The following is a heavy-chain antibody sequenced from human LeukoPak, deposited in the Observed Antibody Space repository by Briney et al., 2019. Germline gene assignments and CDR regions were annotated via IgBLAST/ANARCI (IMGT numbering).Heavy chain of an antibody. J-gene: IGHJ5*02. V-gene: IGHV4-4*07. CDR3: ARASPTTNKGAYGWFDP. D-gene: IGHD1-14*01. Sequence: SETLSLACTVSGGSISGYYWSWIRQPAGKGLEWIGRIYTSGSTNYNPSLKSRVTMSVDTSKNQFSLKLSSVTAADTAVYYCARASPTTNKGAYGWFDPWGQGTLVTVSS. CDR2: IYTSGST. CDR1: GGSISGYY.